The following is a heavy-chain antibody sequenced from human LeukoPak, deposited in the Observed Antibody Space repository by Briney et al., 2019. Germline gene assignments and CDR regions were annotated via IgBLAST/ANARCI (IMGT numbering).Heavy chain of an antibody. CDR3: ARVGSGGAWFDF. J-gene: IGHJ4*02. Sequence: SETLSLTCTVSSGSLTGYYWSWIRQPPGKGLEGIAYVYATGTTNYNPSLKTRATISMDTSKNQLSLTLTSVTAADTAVYYCARVGSGGAWFDFWGQGTLVSVSS. V-gene: IGHV4-59*01. D-gene: IGHD6-19*01. CDR1: SGSLTGYY. CDR2: VYATGTT.